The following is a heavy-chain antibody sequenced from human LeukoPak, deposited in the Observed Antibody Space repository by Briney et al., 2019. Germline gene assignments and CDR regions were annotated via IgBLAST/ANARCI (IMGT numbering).Heavy chain of an antibody. D-gene: IGHD2-8*02. Sequence: GGSLRLSCSASGFNFGPYAMHWVRQAPGKGLEYVSAISNTGRDTYYAGSVKARFIISRDNSKNTLYLQMSSLRAEDTAVYYCMKRDSTGPWGQGVLVTVSS. V-gene: IGHV3-64D*06. CDR2: ISNTGRDT. CDR1: GFNFGPYA. J-gene: IGHJ5*02. CDR3: MKRDSTGP.